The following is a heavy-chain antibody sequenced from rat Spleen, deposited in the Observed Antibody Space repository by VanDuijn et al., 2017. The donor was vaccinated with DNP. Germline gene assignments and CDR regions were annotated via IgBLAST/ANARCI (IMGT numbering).Heavy chain of an antibody. CDR2: ISSDGSHT. V-gene: IGHV5-20*01. J-gene: IGHJ4*01. Sequence: EVQLVESGGGLVQPGRSLKLSCAASGFTFSNYDMAWVRQASTKGLDWVASISSDGSHTYYRDSVKGRFTISRDNAKSSLFLQMDSLRSEDTATYYCTTLITFMSGWSQGTSVTVSS. D-gene: IGHD1-1*01. CDR1: GFTFSNYD. CDR3: TTLITFMSG.